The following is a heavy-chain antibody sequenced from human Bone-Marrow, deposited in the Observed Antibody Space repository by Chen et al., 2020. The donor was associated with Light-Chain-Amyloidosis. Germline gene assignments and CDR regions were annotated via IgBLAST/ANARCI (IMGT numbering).Heavy chain of an antibody. Sequence: EVQLEQSGPEVKKPGESLKISCKGAGYTFPNYWIGWVRQMTGKGLEWMGVIYPDDSDARYSPSFEGQVTMSADKSITTAYLQWRSLKASDTAMYYCARRRDGYNFDYWGQGTLVTVSS. D-gene: IGHD5-12*01. CDR2: IYPDDSDA. J-gene: IGHJ4*02. CDR1: GYTFPNYW. CDR3: ARRRDGYNFDY. V-gene: IGHV5-51*01.